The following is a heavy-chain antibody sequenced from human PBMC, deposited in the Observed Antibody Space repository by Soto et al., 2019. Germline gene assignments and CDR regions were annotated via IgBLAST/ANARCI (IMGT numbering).Heavy chain of an antibody. Sequence: GGSLRLSCAASGFTFSSYAMHWVRQAPGKGLEWVAVISYDGSNKYYADSVKGRFTISRGNSKNTLYLQMNSLRAEDTAVYYCARATYSGYEIYYYYGMDVWGQGTTVTVSS. CDR3: ARATYSGYEIYYYYGMDV. CDR2: ISYDGSNK. J-gene: IGHJ6*02. V-gene: IGHV3-30-3*01. D-gene: IGHD5-12*01. CDR1: GFTFSSYA.